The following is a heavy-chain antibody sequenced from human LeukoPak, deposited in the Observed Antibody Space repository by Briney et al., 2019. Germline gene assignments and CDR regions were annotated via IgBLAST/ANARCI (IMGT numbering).Heavy chain of an antibody. J-gene: IGHJ4*02. CDR2: ISWNSGSI. D-gene: IGHD2-15*01. V-gene: IGHV3-9*01. CDR1: GFTFDDYA. CDR3: AKELRYCSGGSCSTAFDY. Sequence: GGSLRLSCAASGFTFDDYAMHWVRQAPGKGLEWVSGISWNSGSIGYADSVKGRFTISRDNAKNSLYLQMNSLRAEDTALYYCAKELRYCSGGSCSTAFDYWGQGTLVTVSS.